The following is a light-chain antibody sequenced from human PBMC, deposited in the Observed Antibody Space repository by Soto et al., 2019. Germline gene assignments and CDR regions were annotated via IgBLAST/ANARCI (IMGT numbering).Light chain of an antibody. CDR3: QQDNSCPLT. V-gene: IGKV1-5*01. Sequence: DIQMTQSPSTLSASVGDRVTITCRASQSISFWLAWYQQKPGSAPNLLIYDASTLGGGVPSRFSGSGSGTEFHLSILHLQPDDFASYYCQQDNSCPLTFGGGTRVEI. J-gene: IGKJ4*01. CDR2: DAS. CDR1: QSISFW.